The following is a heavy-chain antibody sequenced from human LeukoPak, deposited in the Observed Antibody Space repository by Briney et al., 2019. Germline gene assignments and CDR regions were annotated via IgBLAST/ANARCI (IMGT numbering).Heavy chain of an antibody. CDR3: ARGSYGDYFDY. CDR1: GFTFSSYS. CDR2: ISSSGSTI. Sequence: GGSLRLSCAASGFTFSSYSMNWVRQAPGKGLEWVSYISSSGSTIYYADSVKGRFTISRDNAKNSLYLQMNSLRAEDTAVYYCARGSYGDYFDYWGQGTLVTVSS. J-gene: IGHJ4*02. D-gene: IGHD4-17*01. V-gene: IGHV3-48*04.